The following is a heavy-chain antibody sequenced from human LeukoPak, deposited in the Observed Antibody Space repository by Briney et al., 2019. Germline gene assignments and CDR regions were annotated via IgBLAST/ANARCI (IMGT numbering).Heavy chain of an antibody. CDR2: INHSGST. J-gene: IGHJ4*02. D-gene: IGHD4-23*01. Sequence: SETLSLTCAVYGGSFSGYYWTWIRQPPRKGLEWIGDINHSGSTNYNPSLKSRVAISMDKSKNQFSLKLSSVTAADTAVYYCARKTVIKQIDYWGQGTLVTVSS. V-gene: IGHV4-34*01. CDR3: ARKTVIKQIDY. CDR1: GGSFSGYY.